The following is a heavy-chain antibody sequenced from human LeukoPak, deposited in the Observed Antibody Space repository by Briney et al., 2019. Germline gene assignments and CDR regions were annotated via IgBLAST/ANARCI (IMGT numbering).Heavy chain of an antibody. CDR3: ARGLLYCTNGVCYREGYYYYYYYMDV. D-gene: IGHD2-8*01. CDR2: INHSGST. Sequence: SETLSLTCAVYGGSFSSYYWSWIRQPPGKGLEWIGEINHSGSTNYNPSLKSRVTISADTSKNQFSLKLSSVTAADTAVYYCARGLLYCTNGVCYREGYYYYYYYMDVWGKGTTVTVSS. CDR1: GGSFSSYY. J-gene: IGHJ6*03. V-gene: IGHV4-34*01.